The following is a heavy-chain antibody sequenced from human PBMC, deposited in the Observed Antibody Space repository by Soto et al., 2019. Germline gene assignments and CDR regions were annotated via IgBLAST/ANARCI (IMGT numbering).Heavy chain of an antibody. V-gene: IGHV3-23*01. Sequence: EVLLLESGGGLVQPGGSLRLSCAASGFTFNTFAMTWVRQAPGKGLEWVSALSGSGSLSYYADSVKGRFTISRDNSKNTMSLHMNNLRVDETAVYFCARDRGGALDSWGQGTLVTVSS. CDR2: LSGSGSLS. CDR3: ARDRGGALDS. D-gene: IGHD2-15*01. J-gene: IGHJ4*02. CDR1: GFTFNTFA.